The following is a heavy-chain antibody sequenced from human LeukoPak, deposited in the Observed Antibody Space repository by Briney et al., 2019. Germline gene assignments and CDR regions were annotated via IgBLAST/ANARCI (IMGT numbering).Heavy chain of an antibody. CDR1: GFTFSSYW. CDR3: ARESSVGAHKAFDY. V-gene: IGHV3-74*01. Sequence: PGGSLRLSCAASGFTFSSYWMHWVRQAPGKGLVWVSRINSDGSSTSYADSVKGRFTISRDNAKNTLYLQMSSLRAEDTAVYYCARESSVGAHKAFDYWGQGTLVTVSS. CDR2: INSDGSST. J-gene: IGHJ4*02. D-gene: IGHD1-26*01.